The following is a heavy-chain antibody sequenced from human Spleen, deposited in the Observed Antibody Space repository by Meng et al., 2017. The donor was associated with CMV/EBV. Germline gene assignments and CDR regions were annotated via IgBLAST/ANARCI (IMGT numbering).Heavy chain of an antibody. V-gene: IGHV3-48*03. D-gene: IGHD4-11*01. Sequence: GESLKISCAASGITLSRYDMHWVRQAPGKGLEWVSYISSSGSTIYYADSVRGRFTISRDNAKNSLYLQLNSLRAEDTAVYYCEASNPTPGYYYYYGMDVWGQGTTVTVSS. CDR2: ISSSGSTI. J-gene: IGHJ6*02. CDR3: EASNPTPGYYYYYGMDV. CDR1: GITLSRYD.